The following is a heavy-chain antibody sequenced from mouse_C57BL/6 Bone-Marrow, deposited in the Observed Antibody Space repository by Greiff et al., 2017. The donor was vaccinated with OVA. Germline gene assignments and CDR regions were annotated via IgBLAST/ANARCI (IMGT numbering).Heavy chain of an antibody. V-gene: IGHV1-81*01. CDR1: GYTFTSYG. CDR3: ARLCTASLSFYYAMDY. J-gene: IGHJ4*01. D-gene: IGHD6-1*01. CDR2: LSPRSGNT. Sequence: VQLQQSGAELARPGASVKLSCKASGYTFTSYGISWVKQRTGQGLEWIGELSPRSGNTYYNEKFKGKATLTADKSSSTAYMELRSLTSEDSAVYFCARLCTASLSFYYAMDYWGQGTSVTVSS.